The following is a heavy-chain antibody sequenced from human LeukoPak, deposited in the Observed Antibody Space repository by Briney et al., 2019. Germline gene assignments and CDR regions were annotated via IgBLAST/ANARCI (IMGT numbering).Heavy chain of an antibody. J-gene: IGHJ4*02. Sequence: PSETLSLTCTVSGGSLSGYYWSWIRQPAGKGLEWIGRIYSTVSTNYSSSLKSRVTMSVDKSKNQFSLNLSSVTAADTAVYYCARGIADPYSFDSWGQGTLVTVSS. CDR1: GGSLSGYY. D-gene: IGHD6-13*01. CDR3: ARGIADPYSFDS. CDR2: IYSTVST. V-gene: IGHV4-4*07.